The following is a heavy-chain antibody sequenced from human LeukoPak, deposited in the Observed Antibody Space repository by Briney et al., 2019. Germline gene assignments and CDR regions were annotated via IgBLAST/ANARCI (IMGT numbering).Heavy chain of an antibody. D-gene: IGHD5-24*01. Sequence: GGSLRLSCAASGFIVSTNYMSWVRQAPGKGLEWVSIIYSDGTEYYADSVKGRFTISRDNSKDTLYLQMNSLRAEDTAVYYCATSRVTYAPFDYWGQGTLVSVSS. CDR2: IYSDGTE. CDR3: ATSRVTYAPFDY. CDR1: GFIVSTNY. V-gene: IGHV3-53*01. J-gene: IGHJ4*02.